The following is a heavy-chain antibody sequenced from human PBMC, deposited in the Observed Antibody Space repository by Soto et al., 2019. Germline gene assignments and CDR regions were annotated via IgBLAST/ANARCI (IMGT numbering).Heavy chain of an antibody. D-gene: IGHD3-10*01. CDR3: ARDGAGASGLGWFDP. Sequence: QVQLQESGPGLVKPSQTLSLTCTVSGDSISRGGYYWNWLRQHPRKGLEWIGYIYHSGSTIYNPSLKSRVTLSVDTPKSRLTMELSKVTAADTAVYYCARDGAGASGLGWFDPWGQGILVTVSS. J-gene: IGHJ5*02. V-gene: IGHV4-31*03. CDR1: GDSISRGGYY. CDR2: IYHSGST.